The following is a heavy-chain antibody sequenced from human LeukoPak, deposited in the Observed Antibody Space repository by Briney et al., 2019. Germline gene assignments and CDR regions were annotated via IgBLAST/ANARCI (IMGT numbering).Heavy chain of an antibody. CDR2: INPNSGGT. V-gene: IGHV1-2*02. CDR1: GYTFTGYY. CDR3: ARGGYYDILTGKTWFDP. Sequence: ASVKVSCKASGYTFTGYYMHCVRQAPGQGLEWMGWINPNSGGTNYAQKFQGRVTMTRDTSISTAYMELSRLRSDDTAVYYCARGGYYDILTGKTWFDPWGQGTLVTVSS. D-gene: IGHD3-9*01. J-gene: IGHJ5*02.